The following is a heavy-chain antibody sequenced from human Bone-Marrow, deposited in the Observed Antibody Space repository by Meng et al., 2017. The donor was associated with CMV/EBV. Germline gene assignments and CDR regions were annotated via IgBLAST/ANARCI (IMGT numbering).Heavy chain of an antibody. J-gene: IGHJ4*02. CDR2: INPNSGGT. CDR1: GYSFTDHY. Sequence: ASVKVSCKASGYSFTDHYFHWVRQAPGQGLEWMGWINPNSGGTNYAQKFQGRVTMTRDTSISTAYMELSRLRSDDTAVYYCARGRGFGELLGYWGQGTLVTVSS. CDR3: ARGRGFGELLGY. D-gene: IGHD3-10*01. V-gene: IGHV1-2*02.